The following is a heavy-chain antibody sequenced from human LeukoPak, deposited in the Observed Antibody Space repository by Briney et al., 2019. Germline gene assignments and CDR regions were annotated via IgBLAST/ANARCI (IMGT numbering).Heavy chain of an antibody. Sequence: NASETLSLTCAVYGGSFSGYYWSWIRQPPGKGLEWIGEINHSGSTNYNPSLKSRVTISVDTSKNQFSLKLSSVTAADTAVYYCASSQNIVVVHYWGQGTLVTVSS. D-gene: IGHD2/OR15-2a*01. CDR1: GGSFSGYY. CDR3: ASSQNIVVVHY. J-gene: IGHJ4*02. CDR2: INHSGST. V-gene: IGHV4-34*01.